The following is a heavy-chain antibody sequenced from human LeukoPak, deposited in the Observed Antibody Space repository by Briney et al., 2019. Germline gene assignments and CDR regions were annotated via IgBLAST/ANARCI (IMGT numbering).Heavy chain of an antibody. CDR3: ASDCSGGSCSFDY. D-gene: IGHD2-15*01. CDR1: GGSFSGYY. Sequence: SETLSLTCAVYGGSFSGYYWSWIRQPPGKGLEWIGEINHSGSTSYNPSLKSRVTISVDTSKNQFSLKLSSVTAADTAVYYCASDCSGGSCSFDYWGQGTLVTVSS. CDR2: INHSGST. V-gene: IGHV4-34*01. J-gene: IGHJ4*02.